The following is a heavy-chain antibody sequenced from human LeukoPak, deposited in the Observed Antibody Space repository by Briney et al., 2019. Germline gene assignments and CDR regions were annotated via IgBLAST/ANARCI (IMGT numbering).Heavy chain of an antibody. D-gene: IGHD3-10*01. CDR3: AKNLYGSGIYYYYMDV. CDR2: INSDGSTT. Sequence: PGGSLRLSCAASGFTFSSYEMNWVRQAPGKGLVWVSHINSDGSTTIYADSVKGRFTISRDNAKNTLYLQMNSLRAEDTAVYYCAKNLYGSGIYYYYMDVWGKGTTVTVSS. J-gene: IGHJ6*03. V-gene: IGHV3-74*01. CDR1: GFTFSSYE.